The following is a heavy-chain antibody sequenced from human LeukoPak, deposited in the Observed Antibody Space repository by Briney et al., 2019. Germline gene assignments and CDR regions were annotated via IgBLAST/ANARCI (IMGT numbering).Heavy chain of an antibody. CDR3: ARDLSSGWNFDY. CDR1: GFAFSSYS. V-gene: IGHV3-21*01. J-gene: IGHJ4*02. Sequence: GGSLRLSCAASGFAFSSYSFNWVRQAPGKGLEWVSSISSSSIYIFYADSVKGRSTISRDNAKNSLYLQMNSLKAEDTAVYYCARDLSSGWNFDYWGQGTLVTVSS. D-gene: IGHD6-19*01. CDR2: ISSSSIYI.